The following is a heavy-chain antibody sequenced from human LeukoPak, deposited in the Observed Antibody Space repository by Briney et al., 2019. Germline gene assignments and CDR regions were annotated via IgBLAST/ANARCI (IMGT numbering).Heavy chain of an antibody. CDR2: ISAYNGNT. Sequence: ASVKVSCKASGYTFTSYGISWVRQAPGQGLEWTGWISAYNGNTDFAQKLQGRVTMTTDTSTSTAYMELRSLRSDDTAVYYCARDPLPTYYYDTSGSSYYSDYWGQGTLVTVSS. CDR1: GYTFTSYG. V-gene: IGHV1-18*01. CDR3: ARDPLPTYYYDTSGSSYYSDY. D-gene: IGHD3-22*01. J-gene: IGHJ4*02.